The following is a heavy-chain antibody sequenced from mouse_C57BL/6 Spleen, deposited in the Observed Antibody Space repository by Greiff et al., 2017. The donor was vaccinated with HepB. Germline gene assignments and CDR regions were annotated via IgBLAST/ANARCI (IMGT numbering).Heavy chain of an antibody. CDR2: IDPEDGDT. Sequence: VQLQQSGAELVRPGASVKLSCTASGFNIKDYYMHWVKQRPEQGLEWIGRIDPEDGDTEYAPKFQGKATMTADTSSNTAYLQLSSLTSEDTAVYYCTTEGYYYGSSPYFDYWGQGTTLTVSS. J-gene: IGHJ2*01. CDR3: TTEGYYYGSSPYFDY. D-gene: IGHD1-1*01. V-gene: IGHV14-1*01. CDR1: GFNIKDYY.